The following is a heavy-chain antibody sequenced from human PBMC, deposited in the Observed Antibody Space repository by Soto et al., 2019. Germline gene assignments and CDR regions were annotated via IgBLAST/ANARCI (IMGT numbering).Heavy chain of an antibody. Sequence: SETLSLTCTVSGGSISSDYWSWIRQPPGMGLEWIGYIYYSGSTNYNPSLKSRVTISADTSKNQFSLKLSSVTAADTAVYYCARQMAGVDYWGQGTLVTVSS. CDR3: ARQMAGVDY. D-gene: IGHD6-19*01. CDR2: IYYSGST. V-gene: IGHV4-59*08. J-gene: IGHJ4*02. CDR1: GGSISSDY.